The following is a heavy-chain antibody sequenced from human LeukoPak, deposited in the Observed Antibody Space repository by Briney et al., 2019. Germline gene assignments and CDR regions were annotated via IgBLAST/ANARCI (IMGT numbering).Heavy chain of an antibody. D-gene: IGHD6-13*01. CDR1: GFTFSNYA. V-gene: IGHV3-23*01. Sequence: GGSLRLSCAASGFTFSNYAMSWVRQAPGKGLEWVSGISGSGDATYYADSVKGRFTISRDNSKNTLYLQMNSLRAEDTAVFHCAKGQKATADHNWFDPWGQGTLVTVSS. CDR2: ISGSGDAT. CDR3: AKGQKATADHNWFDP. J-gene: IGHJ5*02.